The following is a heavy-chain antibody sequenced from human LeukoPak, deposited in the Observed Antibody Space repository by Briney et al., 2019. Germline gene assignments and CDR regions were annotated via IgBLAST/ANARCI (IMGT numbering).Heavy chain of an antibody. Sequence: SETLSLTCAVYGGSFSGYYWSWIRQPPGKGLEWIGEINHSGSTNYNPSLKSRVTISVDTSKNQFSLKLSSVTAADTAVYYCARHLKDYYDSSGYYYPTPYYYYYMDVWGKGTTVTVSS. CDR2: INHSGST. D-gene: IGHD3-22*01. J-gene: IGHJ6*03. CDR3: ARHLKDYYDSSGYYYPTPYYYYYMDV. V-gene: IGHV4-34*01. CDR1: GGSFSGYY.